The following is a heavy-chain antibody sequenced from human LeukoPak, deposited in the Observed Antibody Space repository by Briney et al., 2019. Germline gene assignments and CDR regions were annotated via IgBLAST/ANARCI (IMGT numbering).Heavy chain of an antibody. J-gene: IGHJ4*02. CDR3: ARGSEWSNGVSDY. CDR1: GFTFSNYN. Sequence: GGSLGLSCAASGFTFSNYNMNWVRQAPGKGLEWVSSISSSSTYIYYADSVKGRFTISRDNAKNSLYLQMNSLRAEDTAVYYCARGSEWSNGVSDYWGQGTLVTVSS. D-gene: IGHD3-3*01. V-gene: IGHV3-21*01. CDR2: ISSSSTYI.